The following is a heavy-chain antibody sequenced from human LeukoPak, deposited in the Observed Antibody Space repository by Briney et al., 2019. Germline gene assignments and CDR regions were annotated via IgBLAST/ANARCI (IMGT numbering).Heavy chain of an antibody. D-gene: IGHD2-15*01. V-gene: IGHV4-59*08. J-gene: IGHJ5*02. CDR2: IYYSGST. CDR3: ARLSLNVLAATIWFDP. CDR1: GGSISSYY. Sequence: SETLSLTCTVSGGSISSYYWSWIRQPPGKGLEWIGYIYYSGSTNYNPSLKSRVTISVDTSKNQFSLKLSSVTAADTAVYYCARLSLNVLAATIWFDPWGQGTLVTASS.